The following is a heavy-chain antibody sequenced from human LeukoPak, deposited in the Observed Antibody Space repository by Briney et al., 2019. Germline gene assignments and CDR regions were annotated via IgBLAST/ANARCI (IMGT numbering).Heavy chain of an antibody. CDR1: GYTFTSYD. CDR3: ASGHYCSGGSCYSGAFDY. Sequence: ASVKVSCKASGYTFTSYDINWVRQATGQGLEWMGWMNPNSGNTGCAQKFQGRVTMTRNTSISTAYMELSSLRSEDTAVYYCASGHYCSGGSCYSGAFDYWGQGTLVTVSS. J-gene: IGHJ4*02. CDR2: MNPNSGNT. D-gene: IGHD2-15*01. V-gene: IGHV1-8*01.